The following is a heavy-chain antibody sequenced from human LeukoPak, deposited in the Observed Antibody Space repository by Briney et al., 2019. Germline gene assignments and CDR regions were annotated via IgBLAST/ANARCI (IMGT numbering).Heavy chain of an antibody. V-gene: IGHV4-59*01. CDR2: IYYSGST. CDR1: GGSISSYY. D-gene: IGHD1-26*01. J-gene: IGHJ4*02. Sequence: SETLSLTCTVSGGSISSYYWSWVRQPPGKGLEWIGYIYYSGSTNYNPSLKSRVTISVDTSKNQFSLKLSSVTAADTAVYYCARGGGSYSDYWGQGTLVTVSS. CDR3: ARGGGSYSDY.